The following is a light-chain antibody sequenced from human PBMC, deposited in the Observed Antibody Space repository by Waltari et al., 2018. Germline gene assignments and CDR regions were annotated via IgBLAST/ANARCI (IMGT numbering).Light chain of an antibody. Sequence: QSVLTQPPSASGTPGQRVTISCSGSTSYIGSNVVNWYPQFPGQAPKLLIYRSEQGPSGVPDRFSGSKSGTSASLAISGRQSEDEADYYCAAWDDSLHGHWVFGGGTKVTVL. CDR1: TSYIGSNV. CDR3: AAWDDSLHGHWV. CDR2: RSE. J-gene: IGLJ3*02. V-gene: IGLV1-44*01.